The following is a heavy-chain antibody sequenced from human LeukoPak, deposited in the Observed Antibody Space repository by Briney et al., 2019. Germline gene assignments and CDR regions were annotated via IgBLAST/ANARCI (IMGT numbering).Heavy chain of an antibody. CDR2: IYPGDSDT. J-gene: IGHJ4*02. V-gene: IGHV5-51*01. Sequence: GESLKISCKGSGYSFTSYWIGWVRQMPGKGLEWMGIIYPGDSDTRYSPSFQGQVTISADKSISTAYLQWSSLKASDTAMYYCERPTYYYDSSGYFDYFDYWGQGTLVTVSS. D-gene: IGHD3-22*01. CDR1: GYSFTSYW. CDR3: ERPTYYYDSSGYFDYFDY.